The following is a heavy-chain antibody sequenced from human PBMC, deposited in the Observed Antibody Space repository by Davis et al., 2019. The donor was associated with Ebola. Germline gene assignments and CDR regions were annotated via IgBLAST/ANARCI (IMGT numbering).Heavy chain of an antibody. CDR3: AKDLRVIAAGPFDI. CDR2: ISSSGSTI. CDR1: GFTFSDYY. Sequence: GESLKISCAASGFTFSDYYMSWIRQAPGKGLEWVSYISSSGSTIYYADSVKGRFTISRDNAKNSLYLQMNSLRAEDTALYYCAKDLRVIAAGPFDIWGQGTMVTVSS. D-gene: IGHD6-13*01. J-gene: IGHJ3*02. V-gene: IGHV3-11*01.